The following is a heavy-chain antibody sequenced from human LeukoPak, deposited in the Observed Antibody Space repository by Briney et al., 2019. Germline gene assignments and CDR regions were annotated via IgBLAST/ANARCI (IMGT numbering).Heavy chain of an antibody. J-gene: IGHJ6*02. CDR3: AEGKDGYYYHGVDV. V-gene: IGHV3-23*01. Sequence: GGSLRLSCAASGFAFSNYAMSWVRQAPDKGLEWVSVISGSGTDTYYADSVKGRFTVSRDNSKSILYLQLNSLRADDTATYYCAEGKDGYYYHGVDVWGQGTTVTVSS. CDR1: GFAFSNYA. CDR2: ISGSGTDT. D-gene: IGHD5-24*01.